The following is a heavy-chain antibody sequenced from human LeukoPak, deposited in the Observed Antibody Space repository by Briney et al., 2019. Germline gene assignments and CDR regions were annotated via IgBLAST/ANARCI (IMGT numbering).Heavy chain of an antibody. J-gene: IGHJ4*02. V-gene: IGHV4-39*07. CDR2: IYYSGST. CDR1: GGSFSSSSYY. D-gene: IGHD3-22*01. CDR3: ARAWGDSSGYPSHFDY. Sequence: SETLSLTCTVSGGSFSSSSYYWGWIGQPPGKGLEWIGSIYYSGSTYYNPSLKSRVTISVDTSKNQFSLKLSSVTAADTAVYYCARAWGDSSGYPSHFDYWGQGTLVTVSS.